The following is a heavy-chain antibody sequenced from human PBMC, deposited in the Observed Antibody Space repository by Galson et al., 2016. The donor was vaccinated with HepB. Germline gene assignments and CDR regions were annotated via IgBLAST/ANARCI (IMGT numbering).Heavy chain of an antibody. J-gene: IGHJ4*02. V-gene: IGHV3-23*03. CDR3: ANFHTSYSDH. D-gene: IGHD2-2*01. Sequence: SLRLSCAASGFTFSSFAMNWARQAPGKGLEWVSLIYNGGGSTFYADSVKGRVTISRDNSKNTLYLQMNSLSADDTAVYYCANFHTSYSDHWGQGVLLTVSS. CDR2: IYNGGGST. CDR1: GFTFSSFA.